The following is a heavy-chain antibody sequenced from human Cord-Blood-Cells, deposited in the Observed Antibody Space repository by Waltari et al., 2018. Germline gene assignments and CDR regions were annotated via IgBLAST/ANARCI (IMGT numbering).Heavy chain of an antibody. Sequence: QVQLQESGPGLVKPSETLSLTCTVSGGSISSYYWSWIRQPAGKGLEWIGRIYTSGSTNYNPSLKSRVTMSVYTSKNQFSRKLSSVTAADTAVYYCARDHAETYCGGDCYSFDYWGQGTLVTVSS. J-gene: IGHJ4*02. CDR3: ARDHAETYCGGDCYSFDY. D-gene: IGHD2-21*01. CDR1: GGSISSYY. V-gene: IGHV4-4*07. CDR2: IYTSGST.